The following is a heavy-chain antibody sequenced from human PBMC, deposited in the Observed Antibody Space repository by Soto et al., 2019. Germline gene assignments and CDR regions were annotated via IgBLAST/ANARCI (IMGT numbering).Heavy chain of an antibody. Sequence: PSETLSLTCKVSGDSITSSDWWSWVRQTPGKGLEWIAEIHHSGPTNFNPSLKSRVNITIDNSKNQFSLRLSSVTAADTAVYYCARGGAMVRGVIITGSTLDVWGQGTTVTVSS. V-gene: IGHV4-4*02. J-gene: IGHJ6*02. D-gene: IGHD3-10*01. CDR2: IHHSGPT. CDR1: GDSITSSDW. CDR3: ARGGAMVRGVIITGSTLDV.